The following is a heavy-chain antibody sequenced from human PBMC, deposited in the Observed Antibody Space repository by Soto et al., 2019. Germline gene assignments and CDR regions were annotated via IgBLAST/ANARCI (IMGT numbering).Heavy chain of an antibody. J-gene: IGHJ4*02. D-gene: IGHD5-12*01. V-gene: IGHV1-8*01. Sequence: QVQLVQSGAEVKRPGASVKVSCKASGYTFTNNDINWVRQATGQRPEWMGWVNPKSGNTGYAQRFQGRVSMTRDNSITTAYMELRGLRSDDTAVYYCARAPVDRYSADYFDNWGQGTLVTVSS. CDR3: ARAPVDRYSADYFDN. CDR2: VNPKSGNT. CDR1: GYTFTNND.